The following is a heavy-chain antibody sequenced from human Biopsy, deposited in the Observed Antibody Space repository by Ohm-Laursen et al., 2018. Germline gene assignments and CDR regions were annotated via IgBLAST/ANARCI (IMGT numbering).Heavy chain of an antibody. CDR1: GYTFTAYG. V-gene: IGHV1-18*04. J-gene: IGHJ4*02. CDR2: ISTYNDDT. D-gene: IGHD6-19*01. CDR3: ARNTGWYGDLYYFDY. Sequence: GASVKVSCKTSGYTFTAYGISWVRQAPGQGLEWMGWISTYNDDTNIAQKFQGRVSMTRDTSKSTVYMELSSLRSADTAVYFCARNTGWYGDLYYFDYWGQGTLVTVSS.